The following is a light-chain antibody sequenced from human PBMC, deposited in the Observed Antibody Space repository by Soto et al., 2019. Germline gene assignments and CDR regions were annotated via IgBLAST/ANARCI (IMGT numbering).Light chain of an antibody. Sequence: EIVLTQSPATLSLSPGERATLSCWASQSVSSYLAWYQHKPGQAPRRLIYGASSRATGIPDRFSGSGSGTDFTLTISRLEPEDFAVYYCQQYSTSPTFGEGTRLEIK. J-gene: IGKJ5*01. V-gene: IGKV3-20*01. CDR2: GAS. CDR1: QSVSSY. CDR3: QQYSTSPT.